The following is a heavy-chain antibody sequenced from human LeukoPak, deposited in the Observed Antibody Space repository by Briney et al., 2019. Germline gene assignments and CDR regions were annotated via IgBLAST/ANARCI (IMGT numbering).Heavy chain of an antibody. CDR3: ARGVVVGPNYYYGMDV. J-gene: IGHJ6*02. CDR2: INHSGST. CDR1: GGSFSGYY. V-gene: IGHV4-34*01. Sequence: SETLSLTCAVYGGSFSGYYWSWIGQPPGKGLEWIGEINHSGSTNYNPSLKSRVTISVDTSKNQFSLKLSSVTAADTAVYYCARGVVVGPNYYYGMDVWGQGTTVTVSS. D-gene: IGHD2-15*01.